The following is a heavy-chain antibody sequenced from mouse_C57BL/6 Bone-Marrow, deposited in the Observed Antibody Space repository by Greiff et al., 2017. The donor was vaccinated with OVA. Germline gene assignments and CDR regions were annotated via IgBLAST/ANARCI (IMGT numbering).Heavy chain of an antibody. CDR1: GYTFTSYW. D-gene: IGHD1-1*01. V-gene: IGHV1-69*01. J-gene: IGHJ4*01. Sequence: VQLQQPGAELVMPGASVKLSCKASGYTFTSYWMHWVKQRPGQGLEWIGEIDPSDSYTNYNQKFKGKSTLTVDKSSSTAYMQLSSLTSEDSAVYYCARGDYGSLMDYWGQGTSVTVSS. CDR3: ARGDYGSLMDY. CDR2: IDPSDSYT.